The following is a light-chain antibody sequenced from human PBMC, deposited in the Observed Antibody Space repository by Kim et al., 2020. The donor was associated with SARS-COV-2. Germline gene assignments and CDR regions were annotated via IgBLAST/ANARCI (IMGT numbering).Light chain of an antibody. CDR2: WAS. V-gene: IGKV4-1*01. CDR1: QSVLYSPSGKSY. J-gene: IGKJ4*01. Sequence: DIVMTQSPDSLAVSLGERATINCKSSQSVLYSPSGKSYIAWYQQKPGQPPKLLISWASIRESGVPDRFSGSGSGTDFTLTITSLQAEDVAVYYCQQYYDTPLTFGGGTKVEI. CDR3: QQYYDTPLT.